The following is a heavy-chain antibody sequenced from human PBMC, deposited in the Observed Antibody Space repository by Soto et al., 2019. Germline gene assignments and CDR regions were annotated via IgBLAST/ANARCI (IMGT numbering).Heavy chain of an antibody. CDR2: IYHSGST. CDR1: GGSISSSNW. V-gene: IGHV4-4*02. CDR3: ASASSSWYEGHFQH. Sequence: KPSETLSLTCAVSGGSISSSNWWSWVRQPPGKGLEWIGEIYHSGSTNYNPSLKSRVTISVDKSKNQFSLKLSSVTAADTAVYYCASASSSWYEGHFQHWGQGTLVTVSS. J-gene: IGHJ1*01. D-gene: IGHD6-13*01.